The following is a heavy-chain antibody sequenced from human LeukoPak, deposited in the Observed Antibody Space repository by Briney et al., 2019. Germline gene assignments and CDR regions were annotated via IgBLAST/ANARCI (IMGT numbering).Heavy chain of an antibody. D-gene: IGHD1/OR15-1a*01. J-gene: IGHJ4*02. CDR2: INGGDGNT. CDR3: ARDVVTGTNYYFDY. V-gene: IGHV1-3*01. Sequence: ASVKVSCKASGYTFTSYAMHWVRQAPGQRLEWMAWINGGDGNTKYSQKFQGRVTITRDTSASTVYMELSSLRSEDTAVYYCARDVVTGTNYYFDYWGQGTLVTVSS. CDR1: GYTFTSYA.